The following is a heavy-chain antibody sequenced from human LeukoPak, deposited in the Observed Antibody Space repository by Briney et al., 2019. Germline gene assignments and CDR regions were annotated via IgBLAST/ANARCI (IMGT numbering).Heavy chain of an antibody. Sequence: PSETLSLTCAVYGGSFSGYYWSWIRQPPGKGLEWIGEINHSGSTNYNPSLKSRVTISVDTSKNQFSLKLSSVTAADTAVYYCARGWSSRGYYYYYYMDVWGKGTTVTVSS. CDR3: ARGWSSRGYYYYYYMDV. J-gene: IGHJ6*03. V-gene: IGHV4-34*01. CDR2: INHSGST. D-gene: IGHD2-2*01. CDR1: GGSFSGYY.